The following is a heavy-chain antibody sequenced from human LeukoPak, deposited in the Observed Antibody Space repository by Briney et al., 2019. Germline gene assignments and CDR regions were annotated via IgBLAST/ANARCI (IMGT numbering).Heavy chain of an antibody. V-gene: IGHV4-39*01. Sequence: SETLSLTCTVSGGSISSSSYYWGWIRQPPGKGLEWIGSIYYSGSTYYNPSLKSRVTISVDTSKNQFSLKLSSVTAADTAVYYCARLWFGDSLPGGFDYWGQGTLVTVSS. CDR2: IYYSGST. D-gene: IGHD3-10*01. CDR3: ARLWFGDSLPGGFDY. CDR1: GGSISSSSYY. J-gene: IGHJ4*02.